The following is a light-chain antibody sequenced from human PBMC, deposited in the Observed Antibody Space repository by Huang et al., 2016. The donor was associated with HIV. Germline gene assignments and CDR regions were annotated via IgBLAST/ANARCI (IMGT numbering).Light chain of an antibody. CDR1: QSVARY. Sequence: EIVLTQSPATLSLSPGERATLSCRASQSVARYLACFQQKPGQAPRLLIYEASDRATGIPARFSCSGSGTDFTLTISSLEPEDFAVYYCQQRRKWPLTFGGGTKVEI. J-gene: IGKJ4*01. V-gene: IGKV3-11*01. CDR3: QQRRKWPLT. CDR2: EAS.